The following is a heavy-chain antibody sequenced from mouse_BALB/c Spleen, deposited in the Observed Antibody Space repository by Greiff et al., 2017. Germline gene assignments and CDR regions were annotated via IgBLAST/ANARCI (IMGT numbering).Heavy chain of an antibody. CDR3: ARDQLGLYYAMDY. D-gene: IGHD4-1*02. CDR1: GFSLTSYG. CDR2: IWAGGST. J-gene: IGHJ4*01. Sequence: VKVVESGPGLVAPSQSLSITCTVSGFSLTSYGVHWVRQPPGKGLEWLGVIWAGGSTNYNSALMSRLSISKDNSKSQVFLKMNSLQTDDTAMYYCARDQLGLYYAMDYWGQGTSVTVSS. V-gene: IGHV2-9*02.